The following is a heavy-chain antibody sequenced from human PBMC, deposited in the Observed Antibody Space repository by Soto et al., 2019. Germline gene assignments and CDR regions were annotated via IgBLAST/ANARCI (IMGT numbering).Heavy chain of an antibody. CDR1: GGSIRSSRYY. CDR3: ARAGYSSSWELYYYYYYMDV. CDR2: IYYSGST. J-gene: IGHJ6*03. Sequence: PSETLSVTCTVSGGSIRSSRYYWSWIRQPPGKGLEWIGYIYYSGSTNYNPSLKSRVTISVDTSKNQSSLKLGSVTAADTAVYYCARAGYSSSWELYYYYYYMDVWGKGTTVTV. D-gene: IGHD6-13*01. V-gene: IGHV4-61*01.